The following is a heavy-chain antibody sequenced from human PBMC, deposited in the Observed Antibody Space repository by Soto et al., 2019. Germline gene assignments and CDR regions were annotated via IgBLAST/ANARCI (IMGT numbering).Heavy chain of an antibody. Sequence: ETLSLTCTVSGGSISSSSYYWGWIRQPPGKGLEWIGSIYYSGSTYYNPSLKSRVTISVDTSKNQFSLKLSSVTAADTAVYYCASGGGSRTLGYWGQGTLVTVSS. CDR3: ASGGGSRTLGY. J-gene: IGHJ4*02. CDR1: GGSISSSSYY. CDR2: IYYSGST. D-gene: IGHD2-15*01. V-gene: IGHV4-39*01.